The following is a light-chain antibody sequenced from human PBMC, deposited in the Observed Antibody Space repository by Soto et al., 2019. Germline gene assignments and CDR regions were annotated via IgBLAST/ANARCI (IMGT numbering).Light chain of an antibody. V-gene: IGLV2-14*03. Sequence: QSVLTQPASVSGSPGQSITISCTGTSSDVGGYNYVSWYQQHPGKAPKLMIYDVTNRPSGVSNRFSGYKSGNTASLTISGLQAEDEADYYCSSYTSSSTYVFGTGTQLTVL. CDR1: SSDVGGYNY. J-gene: IGLJ1*01. CDR3: SSYTSSSTYV. CDR2: DVT.